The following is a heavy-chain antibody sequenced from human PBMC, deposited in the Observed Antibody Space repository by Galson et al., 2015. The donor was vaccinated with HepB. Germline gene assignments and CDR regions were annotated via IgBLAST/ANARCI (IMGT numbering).Heavy chain of an antibody. Sequence: SVKVSCKASGGTFSSYTISWVRQAPGQGLEWMGRIIPILGIANYAQKFQGRVTITADKSTSTAYMELSSLRSEDTAVYYCARESVSYSSSCRSSCYYYYGMDVWGQGTTVTVSS. CDR1: GGTFSSYT. CDR3: ARESVSYSSSCRSSCYYYYGMDV. J-gene: IGHJ6*02. D-gene: IGHD6-13*01. V-gene: IGHV1-69*04. CDR2: IIPILGIA.